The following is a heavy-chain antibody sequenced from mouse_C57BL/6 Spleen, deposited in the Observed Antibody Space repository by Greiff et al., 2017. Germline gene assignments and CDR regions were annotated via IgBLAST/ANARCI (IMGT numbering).Heavy chain of an antibody. J-gene: IGHJ2*01. CDR1: GYTFTSYW. V-gene: IGHV1-59*01. CDR2: IDPSDSYT. CDR3: ASDDYDVVDY. Sequence: VQLQQPGAELVRPGTSVKLSCKASGYTFTSYWMHWVKQRPGQGLEWIGVIDPSDSYTNYNQKFKGKATLTVDTSSSTAYMQLSSLTSEDSAVXYCASDDYDVVDYWGQGTTLTVSS. D-gene: IGHD2-4*01.